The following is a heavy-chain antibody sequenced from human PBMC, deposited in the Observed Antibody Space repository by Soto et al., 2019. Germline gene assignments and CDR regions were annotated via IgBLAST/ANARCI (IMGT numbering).Heavy chain of an antibody. CDR3: TTAWYGSTWYRDP. CDR2: IKSKTDGGTT. Sequence: GGSLRLSCAASGFTFSNAWMNWVRQAPGKGLEWVGRIKSKTDGGTTDYAAPVKGRFTISRDDSKNTLYLQMNSLKTEDTAVYYCTTAWYGSTWYRDPWGQGTLVTVSS. CDR1: GFTFSNAW. J-gene: IGHJ5*02. D-gene: IGHD6-13*01. V-gene: IGHV3-15*07.